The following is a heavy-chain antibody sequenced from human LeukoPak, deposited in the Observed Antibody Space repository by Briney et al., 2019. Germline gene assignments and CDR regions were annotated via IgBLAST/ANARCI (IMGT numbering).Heavy chain of an antibody. CDR2: ISSSSAYI. V-gene: IGHV3-21*01. CDR1: GFTFSSYS. CDR3: ASDGKQWLGDDY. Sequence: PGGSLRLSCAASGFTFSSYSMNWVRQAPGKGLEWVSSISSSSAYIYYADSMKGRFTISRDNAKNSLFLQMNSLRAEDTAVYYCASDGKQWLGDDYWGQGTLVTVSS. D-gene: IGHD6-19*01. J-gene: IGHJ4*02.